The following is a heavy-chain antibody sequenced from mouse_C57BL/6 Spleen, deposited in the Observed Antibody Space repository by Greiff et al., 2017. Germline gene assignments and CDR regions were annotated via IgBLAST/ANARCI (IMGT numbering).Heavy chain of an antibody. J-gene: IGHJ1*03. V-gene: IGHV1-85*01. CDR2: IYPRDGST. CDR3: ARGTGTWYFDV. D-gene: IGHD4-1*01. Sequence: KPGQGLEWIGWIYPRDGSTKYNEKFKGKAKLTVDTSSSTAYMELHSLTSEDSAVYFCARGTGTWYFDVWGTGTTVTVSS.